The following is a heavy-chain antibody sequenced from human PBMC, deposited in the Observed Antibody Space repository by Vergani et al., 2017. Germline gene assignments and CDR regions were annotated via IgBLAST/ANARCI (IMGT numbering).Heavy chain of an antibody. Sequence: QVQLVQSGAEVKKPGSSVKVSCKASGGTFSSYAISWVRQAPGQGLEWMGGIIPIFGTANYAQKFQGRVTITADESTSTAYMELSSLRSEDTAVYYCARDGRITMVRGKNYYYYDMDVWGKGTTVTVSS. CDR1: GGTFSSYA. J-gene: IGHJ6*03. V-gene: IGHV1-69*01. CDR3: ARDGRITMVRGKNYYYYDMDV. CDR2: IIPIFGTA. D-gene: IGHD3-10*01.